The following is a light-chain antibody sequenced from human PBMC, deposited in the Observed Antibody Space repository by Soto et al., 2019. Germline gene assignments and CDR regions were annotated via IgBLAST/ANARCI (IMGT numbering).Light chain of an antibody. Sequence: EIVMTQCPATLSXSXXXXXTXSXRASQSISNYLAWYQQKPGQAPRLLIYDASNRATGIPGRFSGSGSETEFTLTISSLQSEDFAVYYCQQYNTWQGFGQGTKV. CDR2: DAS. V-gene: IGKV3D-15*01. CDR1: QSISNY. J-gene: IGKJ1*01. CDR3: QQYNTWQG.